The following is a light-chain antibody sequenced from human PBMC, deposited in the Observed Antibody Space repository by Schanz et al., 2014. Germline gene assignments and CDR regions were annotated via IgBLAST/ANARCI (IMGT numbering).Light chain of an antibody. CDR3: SSYTSSSTLV. CDR1: SSDVGSYNS. CDR2: AVS. Sequence: QSALTQPASVSGSPGQSITISCTGTSSDVGSYNSVSWYQQHPGKAPKLMIYAVSNRPSGVSNRFSGSKSGNTASLTISGLQAEDEADYYCSSYTSSSTLVFGGGTKLTVL. V-gene: IGLV2-14*03. J-gene: IGLJ3*02.